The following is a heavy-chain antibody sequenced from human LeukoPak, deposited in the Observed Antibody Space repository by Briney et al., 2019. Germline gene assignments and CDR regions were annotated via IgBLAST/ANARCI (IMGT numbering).Heavy chain of an antibody. Sequence: GGSLRLSCAASGFTFSSYAMNWVRQAPGRGLEWVSGFSGSGGTTYYADSVRGRFTISRDNSKNTLYLQMNSLRAEDTAVYYCANGNRCTSPNCLGYYYFYMDVWGKGTTVTVSS. CDR3: ANGNRCTSPNCLGYYYFYMDV. V-gene: IGHV3-23*01. CDR2: FSGSGGTT. CDR1: GFTFSSYA. D-gene: IGHD2-8*01. J-gene: IGHJ6*03.